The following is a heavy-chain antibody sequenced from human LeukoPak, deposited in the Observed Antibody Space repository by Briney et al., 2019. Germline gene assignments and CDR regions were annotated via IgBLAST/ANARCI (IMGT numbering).Heavy chain of an antibody. CDR1: GYSISSGYY. CDR3: TIRRYGSGSYVWFDP. Sequence: SETLSLTCAVSGYSISSGYYWGWIRQPPGKGLEWIGSIYHSGSTYHNPSLKSRVTISVDTSKNQFSLKLSSVTAADTAVYYCTIRRYGSGSYVWFDPWGQGTLVTVSS. CDR2: IYHSGST. V-gene: IGHV4-38-2*01. J-gene: IGHJ5*02. D-gene: IGHD3-10*01.